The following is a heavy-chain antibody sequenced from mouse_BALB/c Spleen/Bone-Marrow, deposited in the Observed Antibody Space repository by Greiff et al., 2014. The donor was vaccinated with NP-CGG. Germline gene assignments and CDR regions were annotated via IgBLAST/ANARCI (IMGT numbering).Heavy chain of an antibody. J-gene: IGHJ3*01. CDR3: APYYYGSSQFAY. V-gene: IGHV14-3*02. CDR1: GFNIKDTY. Sequence: EVQGVESGAELVKPGASVKLSCTASGFNIKDTYMHWVKQRPEQGLEWIGRIDPANGNTKYDPKFQGKATITADTSSNTAYLQLSSLTSEDTAVYYSAPYYYGSSQFAYWGQGTLVTVSA. CDR2: IDPANGNT. D-gene: IGHD1-1*01.